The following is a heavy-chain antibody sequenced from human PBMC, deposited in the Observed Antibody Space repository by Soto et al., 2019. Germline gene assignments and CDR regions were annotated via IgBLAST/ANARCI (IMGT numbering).Heavy chain of an antibody. CDR1: GFSFSTTGMG. J-gene: IGHJ6*02. CDR3: VHRHYYGSGRRDVDV. D-gene: IGHD3-10*01. V-gene: IGHV2-5*02. CDR2: LYWADDK. Sequence: QITLKESGPTLVRPTETLTLTCSFSGFSFSTTGMGVGWVRQPPGEALEWLALLYWADDKRYSPALKSRLTITADTSKNQVVLIMTSMDVVDTDTYYCVHRHYYGSGRRDVDVWGQGITVTVSS.